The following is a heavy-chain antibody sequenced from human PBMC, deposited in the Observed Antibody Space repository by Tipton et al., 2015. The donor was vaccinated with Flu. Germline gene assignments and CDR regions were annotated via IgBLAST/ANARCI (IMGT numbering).Heavy chain of an antibody. D-gene: IGHD5-12*01. CDR3: ARGGVSGSGYSYHLDY. CDR2: ISRDGSIT. CDR1: GFTFSSYW. J-gene: IGHJ4*02. Sequence: SLRLSCAVSGFTFSSYWMHWVRQAPGKGLVWVSRISRDGSITTFADSVKGRFTISRDNAKNTLYVQMNSLRAEDTAVYYCARGGVSGSGYSYHLDYWGQGTLVTVSS. V-gene: IGHV3-74*01.